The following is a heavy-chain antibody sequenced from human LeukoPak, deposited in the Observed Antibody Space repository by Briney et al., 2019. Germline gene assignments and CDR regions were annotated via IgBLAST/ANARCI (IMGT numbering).Heavy chain of an antibody. CDR1: GYTFTSYG. Sequence: ASVKVSCKASGYTFTSYGISWVRQAPGQGLEWMGWISAYNGNTNYAQKFQGRVTMTTDTSTSTAYMELRSLRSDDTAVYYCARGCGGDCRGNAFDIWGQGTMVTVSS. CDR3: ARGCGGDCRGNAFDI. CDR2: ISAYNGNT. J-gene: IGHJ3*02. V-gene: IGHV1-18*01. D-gene: IGHD2-21*02.